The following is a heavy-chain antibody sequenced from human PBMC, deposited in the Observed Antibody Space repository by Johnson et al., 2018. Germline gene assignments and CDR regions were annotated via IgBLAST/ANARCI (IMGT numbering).Heavy chain of an antibody. CDR3: ASIAARTYSYYYMDV. D-gene: IGHD6-6*01. V-gene: IGHV4-34*01. CDR2: INPRGST. Sequence: QVQLQQWGAGLLKPSETLSLTCAVYGGSFSGYYWSWIRQPPGKGLEWIGEINPRGSTNYNPSLKSRVTISVDTSKNQFSLNLSSVTAADTAVYYCASIAARTYSYYYMDVWGKGTTVTVSS. CDR1: GGSFSGYY. J-gene: IGHJ6*03.